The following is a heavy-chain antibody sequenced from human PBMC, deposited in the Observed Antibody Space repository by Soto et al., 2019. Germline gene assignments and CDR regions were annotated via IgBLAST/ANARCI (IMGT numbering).Heavy chain of an antibody. V-gene: IGHV3-23*01. CDR1: GFTFSISA. D-gene: IGHD2-21*01. CDR2: TGGTGRTT. CDR3: AKDIRGEAS. Sequence: AGGSLRLSCAASGFTFSISAMSWVRQAPGKGLEWVSTTGGTGRTTYYADSVKGRFTVSRDNSKNTMYLQMNSLRAEETAVYYCAKDIRGEASWGQGTLVTVSS. J-gene: IGHJ5*02.